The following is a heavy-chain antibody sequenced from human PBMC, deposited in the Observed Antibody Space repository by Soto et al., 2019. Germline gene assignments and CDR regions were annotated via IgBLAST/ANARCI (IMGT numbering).Heavy chain of an antibody. CDR2: IYYSGNT. J-gene: IGHJ4*02. D-gene: IGHD2-8*02. CDR3: ARDKITGLFDY. Sequence: PSETLSLTCTVSGGSISSSSYYWGWIRQPPGKGLEWIGSIYYSGNTYYNPSLKSRVTISVDTSKNQFSLKLTSVTAADTAVYYCARDKITGLFDYWGQGTLVIVSS. V-gene: IGHV4-39*07. CDR1: GGSISSSSYY.